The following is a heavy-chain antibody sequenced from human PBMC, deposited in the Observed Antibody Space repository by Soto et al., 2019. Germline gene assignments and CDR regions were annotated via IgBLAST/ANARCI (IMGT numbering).Heavy chain of an antibody. CDR2: IYPGDSDT. CDR1: GYSFTSYW. Sequence: PGESLKISCKGSGYSFTSYWIGWVRQMPGKGLEWMGIIYPGDSDTRYSPSFQGQVTISADKSISTAYLQWSSLKASDTAMYYCARRIGYSSSSFYYYYYGMDVWGQGTTVTVSS. CDR3: ARRIGYSSSSFYYYYYGMDV. D-gene: IGHD6-6*01. J-gene: IGHJ6*02. V-gene: IGHV5-51*01.